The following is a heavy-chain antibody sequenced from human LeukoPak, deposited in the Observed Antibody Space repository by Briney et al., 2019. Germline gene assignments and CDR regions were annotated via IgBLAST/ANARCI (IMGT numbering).Heavy chain of an antibody. CDR1: GFTFSSYA. D-gene: IGHD6-13*01. J-gene: IGHJ4*02. CDR2: ISGSGGST. Sequence: GGSLRLSCAASGFTFSSYAMSWVRQAPGKGLEWVSAISGSGGSTYYADSVKGRFTISRDNSKNTLYLQMNSLRAEDSAVYYCARGDASSWYFFDYWGQGTLVTVSS. CDR3: ARGDASSWYFFDY. V-gene: IGHV3-23*01.